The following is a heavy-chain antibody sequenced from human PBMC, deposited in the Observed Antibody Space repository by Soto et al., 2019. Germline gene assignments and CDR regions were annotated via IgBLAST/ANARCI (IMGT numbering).Heavy chain of an antibody. CDR2: IYYSGST. D-gene: IGHD5-18*01. CDR1: GGSISSGYYY. Sequence: SETLSLTCTVSGGSISSGYYYWSWIRQHPGKGLEWIGYIYYSGSTYYNPSLKSRVTISVDTSKNQFSLKLSSVTAADTAVYYCARSGYSYGPNPLLYWGQGTLVTVSS. V-gene: IGHV4-31*03. CDR3: ARSGYSYGPNPLLY. J-gene: IGHJ4*02.